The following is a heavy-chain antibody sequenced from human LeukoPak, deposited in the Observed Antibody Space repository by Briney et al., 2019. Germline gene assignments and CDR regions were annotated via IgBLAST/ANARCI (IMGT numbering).Heavy chain of an antibody. V-gene: IGHV6-1*01. CDR3: ARGSSSNSWYFDY. Sequence: SQTLSLTCAISGDSVSSNSATWTWIRQSPSRGPEWLGRTYYRSKWYNDYAVSVKSRISINPDTSKNQFSLQLNSVTPEDTAAYYCARGSSSNSWYFDYWGQGTLVTVST. J-gene: IGHJ4*02. D-gene: IGHD6-13*01. CDR1: GDSVSSNSAT. CDR2: TYYRSKWYN.